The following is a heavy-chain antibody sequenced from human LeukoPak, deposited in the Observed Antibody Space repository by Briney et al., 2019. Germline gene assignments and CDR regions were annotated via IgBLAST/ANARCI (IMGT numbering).Heavy chain of an antibody. V-gene: IGHV1-8*01. Sequence: ASVKVSCKASGYTFTSYDINWVRQATGQGLEWMGWMNPKSGNTGYAQKFQGRVTMTRNTSISTAYMELSSLRSEDTAVYYCAITKWSGYYTRWFDPWGQGTLVTVSS. CDR2: MNPKSGNT. CDR1: GYTFTSYD. D-gene: IGHD3-3*01. J-gene: IGHJ5*02. CDR3: AITKWSGYYTRWFDP.